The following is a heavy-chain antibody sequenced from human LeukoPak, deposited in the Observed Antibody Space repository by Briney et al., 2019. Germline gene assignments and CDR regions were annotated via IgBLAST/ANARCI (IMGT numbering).Heavy chain of an antibody. Sequence: PSETLSLTCAVYGGSSSGYYWSWIRQPPGKGLEWIGEINHSGSTNYNPSLKSRVTISVDTSKNQFSLKLSSVTAADTAVYYCARGTAYSSSWYHSYYYGMDVWGQGTTVTVSS. J-gene: IGHJ6*02. CDR3: ARGTAYSSSWYHSYYYGMDV. CDR2: INHSGST. CDR1: GGSSSGYY. D-gene: IGHD6-13*01. V-gene: IGHV4-34*01.